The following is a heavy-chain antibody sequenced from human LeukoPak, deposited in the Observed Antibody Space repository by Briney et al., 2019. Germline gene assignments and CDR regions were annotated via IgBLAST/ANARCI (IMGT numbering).Heavy chain of an antibody. CDR3: ARDRGGHLYLIAARPMDY. Sequence: ASVRVSCKASGYTFTSYYMHWVRQAPGQGLEWMGIINPSGGSTSYAQKFQGRVTMTRDTSTSTVYMELSSLRSEDTAVYYCARDRGGHLYLIAARPMDYWGQGTLVTVSS. CDR1: GYTFTSYY. CDR2: INPSGGST. D-gene: IGHD6-6*01. J-gene: IGHJ4*02. V-gene: IGHV1-46*01.